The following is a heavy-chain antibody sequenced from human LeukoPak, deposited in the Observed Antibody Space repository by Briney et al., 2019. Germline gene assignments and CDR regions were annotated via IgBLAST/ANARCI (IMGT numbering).Heavy chain of an antibody. CDR3: ARGLLLDTAMVPTKYYFDY. CDR1: GGSFSGYY. J-gene: IGHJ4*02. D-gene: IGHD5-18*01. CDR2: INHSGST. V-gene: IGHV4-34*01. Sequence: PSEPLSLTCAVYGGSFSGYYWSWIRPPPGKGLEWIGEINHSGSTNYNPSLKSRVTISVDTSKNQFSLKLSSVTAADTAVYYCARGLLLDTAMVPTKYYFDYWGQGTLVTVSS.